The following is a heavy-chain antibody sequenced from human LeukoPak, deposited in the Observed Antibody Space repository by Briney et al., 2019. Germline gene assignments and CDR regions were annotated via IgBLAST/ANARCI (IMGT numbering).Heavy chain of an antibody. D-gene: IGHD4-23*01. V-gene: IGHV5-51*01. Sequence: GESLKISCKGSGYTFTTYWIAWVRQKPGKGLEWMGIICPDDSDTRYSPSFQGQVTISADKSIRTAYLQWSSLKASDTAMYYCARRQVMVVTPDDAFDIWGQGTMVTVSS. J-gene: IGHJ3*02. CDR3: ARRQVMVVTPDDAFDI. CDR1: GYTFTTYW. CDR2: ICPDDSDT.